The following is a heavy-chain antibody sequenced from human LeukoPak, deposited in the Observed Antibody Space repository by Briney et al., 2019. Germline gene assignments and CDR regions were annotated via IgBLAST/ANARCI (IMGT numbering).Heavy chain of an antibody. Sequence: SQTLSLTCAVSGGSISSGGYSWSWIRQPPGKGLEWIGYIYHSGSTYYNPSLKSRVTISVDRSKSQFSLKLSSVTAADTAVYYCARRPYGGNSRDAFDIWGQGTMVTVSS. V-gene: IGHV4-30-2*01. CDR2: IYHSGST. CDR3: ARRPYGGNSRDAFDI. CDR1: GGSISSGGYS. J-gene: IGHJ3*02. D-gene: IGHD4-23*01.